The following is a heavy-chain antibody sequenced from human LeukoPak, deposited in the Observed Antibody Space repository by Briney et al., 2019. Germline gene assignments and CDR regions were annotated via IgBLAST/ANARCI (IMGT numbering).Heavy chain of an antibody. D-gene: IGHD3-10*01. CDR3: ARGSGRPNSYYYYMDV. J-gene: IGHJ6*03. CDR2: ISAYNGDT. Sequence: ASVKISCKTSGYTFTGNFMHWVRQAPGQGPEWMGWISAYNGDTNYAQKLQGRVTMTTDTSTSTAYMELGGLRSDDTAVYYCARGSGRPNSYYYYMDVWGKGTTVTISS. V-gene: IGHV1-18*04. CDR1: GYTFTGNF.